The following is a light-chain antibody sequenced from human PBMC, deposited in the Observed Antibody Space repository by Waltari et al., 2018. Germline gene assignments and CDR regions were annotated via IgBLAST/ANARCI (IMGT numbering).Light chain of an antibody. CDR2: GNS. CDR3: QSYDSSLSGWV. V-gene: IGLV1-40*01. CDR1: SSNIGARYD. J-gene: IGLJ3*02. Sequence: QSVLTPPPSVSGAPGQRVTISCTGSSSNIGARYDVHWYQQLPGTAPKLLIYGNSNRPSGVPDRFSGSKSGTSASLAITGLQAEDEADYYCQSYDSSLSGWVFGGGTKLTVL.